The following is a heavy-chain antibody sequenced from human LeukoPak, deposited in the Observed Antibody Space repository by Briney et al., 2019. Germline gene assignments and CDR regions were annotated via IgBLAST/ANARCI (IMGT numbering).Heavy chain of an antibody. CDR3: ARSSPGLWFGEKPLDY. Sequence: PGGSLRLSCAASGFTVSSNYMSWVRQAPGKGLEWVSVIYSGGSTYYADSVKGRFTISRDNSKNTLYLQMNSLRAEDTAVYYCARSSPGLWFGEKPLDYWGQGTLVTVSS. D-gene: IGHD3-10*01. CDR1: GFTVSSNY. CDR2: IYSGGST. V-gene: IGHV3-53*01. J-gene: IGHJ4*02.